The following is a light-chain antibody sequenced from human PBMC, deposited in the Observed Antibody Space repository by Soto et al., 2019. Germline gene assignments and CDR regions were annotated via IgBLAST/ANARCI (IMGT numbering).Light chain of an antibody. Sequence: EIGMTQSPATLSVSPGERATLYCRASQSVSNNLAWYHQKPCQAPRLLIYGASTRATGIPARFSGSGSGTEFTLTISSLQSEDFAVYYCHQYNNWWTFGQGTKVEIK. J-gene: IGKJ1*01. V-gene: IGKV3-15*01. CDR3: HQYNNWWT. CDR1: QSVSNN. CDR2: GAS.